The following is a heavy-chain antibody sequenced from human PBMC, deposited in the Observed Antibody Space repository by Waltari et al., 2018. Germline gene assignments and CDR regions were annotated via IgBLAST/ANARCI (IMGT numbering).Heavy chain of an antibody. J-gene: IGHJ4*02. CDR1: GGSISSSSYY. D-gene: IGHD6-13*01. V-gene: IGHV4-39*01. CDR3: ARHIYSSSWYFYRYFDY. CDR2: IYYSGST. Sequence: QLQLQESGPGLVKPSETLSLTCTVSGGSISSSSYYWGWIRQPPGKGLEWIGSIYYSGSTYDNPSLKSRVTIAVDTSKNKFSLKLSSVTAADTAVYYCARHIYSSSWYFYRYFDYWGQGTLVTVSS.